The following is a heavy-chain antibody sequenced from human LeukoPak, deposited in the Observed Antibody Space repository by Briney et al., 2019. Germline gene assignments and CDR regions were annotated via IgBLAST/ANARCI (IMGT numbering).Heavy chain of an antibody. CDR3: TRELGSLGRVDY. CDR1: GGSISSYY. V-gene: IGHV4-4*07. J-gene: IGHJ4*02. CDR2: IYTSGST. Sequence: KPSETLSLTCTVSGGSISSYYWSWIRQPAGKGLEWIGRIYTSGSTNYNPSLKSRVTISVDKSKNQFSLKLSSVTAADTAVYYCTRELGSLGRVDYWGQGTLVTVSS. D-gene: IGHD7-27*01.